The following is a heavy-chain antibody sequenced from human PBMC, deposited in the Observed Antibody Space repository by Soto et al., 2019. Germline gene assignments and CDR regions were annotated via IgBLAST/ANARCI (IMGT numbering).Heavy chain of an antibody. Sequence: SVKVSCKASGGTFSSYAISWVRQAPGQGLEWMGGIIPIFGTANYAQKFQGRVTITADESTSTAYMELSSLRSEDTAVYYCARDSDGPMIGFDPWGQGTLVTVSS. J-gene: IGHJ5*02. CDR3: ARDSDGPMIGFDP. V-gene: IGHV1-69*01. CDR2: IIPIFGTA. D-gene: IGHD3-22*01. CDR1: GGTFSSYA.